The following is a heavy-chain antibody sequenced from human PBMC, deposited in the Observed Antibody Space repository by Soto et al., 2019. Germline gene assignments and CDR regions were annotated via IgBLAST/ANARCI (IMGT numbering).Heavy chain of an antibody. CDR1: GGTFSSYT. J-gene: IGHJ4*02. CDR2: IIPILGIA. D-gene: IGHD6-13*01. V-gene: IGHV1-69*02. Sequence: QVQLVQSGAEVKKPGSSVKVSCKASGGTFSSYTISWVRQAPGQGLEWMGRIIPILGIANYAQKFQGRVTITADKSTSTAYMELSSLRSEDTAVYYCASFSRISAAVGGEALGGDYWGQGTLVTVSS. CDR3: ASFSRISAAVGGEALGGDY.